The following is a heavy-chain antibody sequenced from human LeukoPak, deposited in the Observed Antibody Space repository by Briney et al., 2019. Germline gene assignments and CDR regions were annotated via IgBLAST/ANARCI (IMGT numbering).Heavy chain of an antibody. J-gene: IGHJ3*02. D-gene: IGHD6-13*01. CDR1: GGSISSGSYY. V-gene: IGHV4-61*02. Sequence: PSETLSLTCTVSGGSISSGSYYWSWIRQPAGKGLEWIGRIYTSGSTNYNPSLKSRVTISVDTSKNQFSLKLSSVTAADTAVYYCARDIRSQQLVLGAFDIWGQGTMVTVSS. CDR3: ARDIRSQQLVLGAFDI. CDR2: IYTSGST.